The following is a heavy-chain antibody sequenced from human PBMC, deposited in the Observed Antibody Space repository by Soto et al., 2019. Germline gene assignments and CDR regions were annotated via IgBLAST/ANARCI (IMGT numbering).Heavy chain of an antibody. CDR3: AREVYYGSGSYYRPFGY. J-gene: IGHJ4*01. Sequence: GGSLRLSCAASGFTFSDYYMSWIRQAPGKGLEWVSYISSSGSTIYYADSVKGRFTISRDNAKNSLYLQMNSLRAEDTAVYYCAREVYYGSGSYYRPFGYWGHGTLVTVSS. D-gene: IGHD3-10*01. V-gene: IGHV3-11*01. CDR2: ISSSGSTI. CDR1: GFTFSDYY.